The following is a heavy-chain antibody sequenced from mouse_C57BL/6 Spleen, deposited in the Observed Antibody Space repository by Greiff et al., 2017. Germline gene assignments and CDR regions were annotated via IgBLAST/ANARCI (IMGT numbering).Heavy chain of an antibody. J-gene: IGHJ4*01. CDR3: TRGRIPYYFDY. CDR1: GYTFTDYE. V-gene: IGHV1-15*01. D-gene: IGHD1-1*01. CDR2: IDPETGGT. Sequence: ESGAELVRPGASVTLSCKASGYTFTDYEMHWVKQTPVHGLEWIGAIDPETGGTAYNQKFKGKAILTADKSSSTAYMELRSLTSEDSAVYYCTRGRIPYYFDYWGQGTSVTVSS.